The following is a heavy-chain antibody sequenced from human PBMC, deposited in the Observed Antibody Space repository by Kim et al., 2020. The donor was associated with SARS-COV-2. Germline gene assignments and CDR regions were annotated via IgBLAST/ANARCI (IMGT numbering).Heavy chain of an antibody. D-gene: IGHD3-22*01. V-gene: IGHV1-69*13. Sequence: SVKVSCKASGGTFSSYAISWVRQAPGQGLEWMGGIIPIFGTANYAQKFQGRVTITADESTSTAYMELSSLRSEDTAVYYCATYDSSGYYLLDYWGQGTLVTVSS. CDR1: GGTFSSYA. J-gene: IGHJ4*02. CDR3: ATYDSSGYYLLDY. CDR2: IIPIFGTA.